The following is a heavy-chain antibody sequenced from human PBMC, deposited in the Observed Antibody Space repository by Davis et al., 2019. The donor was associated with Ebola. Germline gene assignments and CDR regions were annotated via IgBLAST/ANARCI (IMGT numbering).Heavy chain of an antibody. CDR1: GGSISSSNW. CDR3: ARDIGLELRRPYHYGLDV. V-gene: IGHV4-4*02. J-gene: IGHJ6*04. D-gene: IGHD1-26*01. CDR2: IYYNGNT. Sequence: MPSETLSLTCAVSGGSISSSNWWSWVRQPPGKGLEWIGDIYYNGNTNYNPSLKSRVTMSVDTARNQFSLKLTSVTTPDTAVYYCARDIGLELRRPYHYGLDVWGTGTTVTVSS.